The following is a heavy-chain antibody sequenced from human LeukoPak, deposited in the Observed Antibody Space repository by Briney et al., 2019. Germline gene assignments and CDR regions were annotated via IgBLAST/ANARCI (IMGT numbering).Heavy chain of an antibody. V-gene: IGHV1-8*03. D-gene: IGHD6-13*01. CDR3: ARDLSIAAAESWFDP. CDR1: GYTFTSYD. Sequence: GASVKVSCKASGYTFTSYDINWLRQATRQGLEWMGWMNTNSGNTGYAQKFQGRVTITRNTSISTAYMELSSLRSEDTAVYYCARDLSIAAAESWFDPWGQGSLVTVSS. CDR2: MNTNSGNT. J-gene: IGHJ5*02.